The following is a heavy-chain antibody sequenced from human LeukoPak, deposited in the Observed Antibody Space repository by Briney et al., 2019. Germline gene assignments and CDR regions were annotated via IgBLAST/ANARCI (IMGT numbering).Heavy chain of an antibody. D-gene: IGHD3-22*01. CDR1: GGSISSYY. CDR3: ASHYYDSSGRDY. Sequence: PSETLSLTCTVSGGSISSYYWSWIRQPPGKGLEWIGYIYYSGSINYNPSLKSRVTISVDTSKNQFSLKLSSVTAADTAVYYCASHYYDSSGRDYWGQGTLVTVSS. V-gene: IGHV4-59*01. CDR2: IYYSGSI. J-gene: IGHJ4*02.